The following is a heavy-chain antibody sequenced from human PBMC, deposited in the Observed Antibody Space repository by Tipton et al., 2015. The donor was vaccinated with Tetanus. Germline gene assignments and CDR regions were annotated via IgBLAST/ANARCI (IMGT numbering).Heavy chain of an antibody. CDR1: GFTFSNYA. CDR2: ITSSSSTI. Sequence: SLRLSCAASGFTFSNYALHWLRQAPGKGLEWVSYITSSSSTIYYADSVKGRFTISRDNAKNSLYLQMNSLRDDDTAVYYCARAFFAAATSWGQGTLVTVSS. V-gene: IGHV3-48*02. CDR3: ARAFFAAATS. J-gene: IGHJ5*02. D-gene: IGHD6-13*01.